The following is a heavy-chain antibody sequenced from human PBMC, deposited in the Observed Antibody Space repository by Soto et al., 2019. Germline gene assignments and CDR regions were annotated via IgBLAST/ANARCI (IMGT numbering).Heavy chain of an antibody. J-gene: IGHJ6*02. CDR3: ARAGGYSGYDLYYYYGMDV. CDR1: GYTFTSYY. D-gene: IGHD5-12*01. CDR2: INPSGGST. V-gene: IGHV1-46*01. Sequence: ASVKVSCKASGYTFTSYYMHWVRQAPGQGLEWMGIINPSGGSTSYAQKFQGRVTMTRDTSTSTAYMELSRLRSDDTAVYYCARAGGYSGYDLYYYYGMDVWGQGTTVTVSS.